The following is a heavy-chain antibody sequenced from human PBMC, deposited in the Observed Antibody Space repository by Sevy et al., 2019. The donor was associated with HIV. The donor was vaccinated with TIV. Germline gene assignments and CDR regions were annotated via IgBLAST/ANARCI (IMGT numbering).Heavy chain of an antibody. V-gene: IGHV3-48*01. CDR3: ARDYYGSGSYYNLNTFFDY. D-gene: IGHD3-10*01. Sequence: GGSLRLSCAASGFTFSSYSMNWVRQAPGKGLEWVSYISSSSSTIYYADSVKGRFTISRDNAKNSLYLQMNSLRAEDTAVYYCARDYYGSGSYYNLNTFFDYWGQGTLVTVSS. J-gene: IGHJ4*02. CDR1: GFTFSSYS. CDR2: ISSSSSTI.